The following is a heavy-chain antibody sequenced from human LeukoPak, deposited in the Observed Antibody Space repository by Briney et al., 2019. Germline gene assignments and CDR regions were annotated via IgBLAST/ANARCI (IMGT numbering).Heavy chain of an antibody. CDR3: ARLGPAAGTSFDY. J-gene: IGHJ4*02. CDR2: ISYSGST. Sequence: PSETLSLTCTVSVGSISNYYWSWIRQPPGKGLEWIGYISYSGSTNYNPSLKSRVTISVDTSKNQFSLKLSSVTAADTAVYYCARLGPAAGTSFDYWGQGTLVTVSS. D-gene: IGHD6-13*01. CDR1: VGSISNYY. V-gene: IGHV4-59*08.